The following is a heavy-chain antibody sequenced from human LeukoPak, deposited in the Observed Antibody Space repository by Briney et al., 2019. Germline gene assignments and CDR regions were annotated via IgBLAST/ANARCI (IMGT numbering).Heavy chain of an antibody. D-gene: IGHD5-24*01. Sequence: PETLSLTCTVSGGSISSSSYYWGWIRQPPGKGLEWIGSIYYSGSTYYNPSLKTRVTISVDTSKNQFSLKLSSVTAADTAVYYCARLRWSWFDPWGQGTLVSVSS. V-gene: IGHV4-39*01. CDR3: ARLRWSWFDP. CDR1: GGSISSSSYY. CDR2: IYYSGST. J-gene: IGHJ5*02.